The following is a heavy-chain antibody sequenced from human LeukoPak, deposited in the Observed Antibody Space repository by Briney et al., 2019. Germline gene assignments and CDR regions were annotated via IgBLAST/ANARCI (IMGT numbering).Heavy chain of an antibody. CDR1: GFTFNSYG. CDR3: AKDLGLLWFGELLC. Sequence: GGSLRLSCAASGFTFNSYGMHWVRQAPGKGLEWVAVISYDGSNKYYADSVKGRFTISRDNSKNTLYLQMNSLRAEDTAVYYCAKDLGLLWFGELLCWGQGTLVTVSS. D-gene: IGHD3-10*01. V-gene: IGHV3-30*18. J-gene: IGHJ4*02. CDR2: ISYDGSNK.